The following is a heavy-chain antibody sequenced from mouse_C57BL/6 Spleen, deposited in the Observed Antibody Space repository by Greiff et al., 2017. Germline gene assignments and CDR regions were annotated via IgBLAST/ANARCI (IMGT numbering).Heavy chain of an antibody. Sequence: QVQLQQPGAELVMPGASVKLSCKASGYTFTSYWMHWVKQRPGQGLEWIGEIDPSDSYTNSNQKFKGKSTLTVDKSSSTAYMQLSSLTSEDSAVYYCASLRPSWYFGVRGTGTTVSVSS. CDR3: ASLRPSWYFGV. CDR2: IDPSDSYT. J-gene: IGHJ1*03. CDR1: GYTFTSYW. V-gene: IGHV1-69*01. D-gene: IGHD2-12*01.